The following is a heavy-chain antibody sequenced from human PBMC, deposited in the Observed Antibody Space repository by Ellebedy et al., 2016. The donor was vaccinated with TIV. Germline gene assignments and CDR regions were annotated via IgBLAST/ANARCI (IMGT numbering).Heavy chain of an antibody. V-gene: IGHV5-51*01. CDR2: TYPGDSDT. D-gene: IGHD4-23*01. CDR1: GYSFTSYW. CDR3: ARFGWGDYGGNFIWY. Sequence: GESLKISCKGSGYSFTSYWIGWVRQMPGKGLEWRGVTYPGDSDTRYRPSFQGQVTISADKSISTAYLQWSSLKASDTAMYYCARFGWGDYGGNFIWYWGQGTLVTVSS. J-gene: IGHJ4*02.